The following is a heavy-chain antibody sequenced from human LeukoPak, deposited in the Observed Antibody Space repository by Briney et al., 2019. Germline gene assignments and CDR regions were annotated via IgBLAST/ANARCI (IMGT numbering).Heavy chain of an antibody. CDR1: GGSISSTTYY. Sequence: SETLSLTCTVSGGSISSTTYYWGWIRQPPGKGLEWIVTIYDSGSTYYTPSLKSRVTISVDTSKNQFSLKLSSVTAADTAVYYCARLLAHFDNWGQGTLVTVSS. CDR3: ARLLAHFDN. V-gene: IGHV4-39*01. CDR2: IYDSGST. J-gene: IGHJ4*02.